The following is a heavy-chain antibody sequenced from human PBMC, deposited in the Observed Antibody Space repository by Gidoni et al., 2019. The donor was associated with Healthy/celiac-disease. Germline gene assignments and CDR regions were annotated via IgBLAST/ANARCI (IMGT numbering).Heavy chain of an antibody. V-gene: IGHV4-39*01. D-gene: IGHD2-21*02. CDR2: ST. CDR3: ARLSGDWTGGVH. J-gene: IGHJ4*02. Sequence: STYYNPSLKSRVTISVDTSKNQLSLKLSSVTAADTAVYYCARLSGDWTGGVHWGQGTLVTVSS.